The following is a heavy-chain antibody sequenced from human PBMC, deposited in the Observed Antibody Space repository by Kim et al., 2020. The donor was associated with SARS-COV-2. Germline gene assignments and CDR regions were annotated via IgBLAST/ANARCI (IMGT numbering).Heavy chain of an antibody. V-gene: IGHV3-48*02. CDR2: VSIGSTGI. J-gene: IGHJ3*01. CDR1: GFIFSTYS. D-gene: IGHD3-10*01. CDR3: ARDNHYTFDV. Sequence: GGSLRLSCSASGFIFSTYSMNWVRQSPGKGLEWISYVSIGSTGIYYADSVRGRFTISRDDATDSLSLEMNGLTDEDTALYYCARDNHYTFDVWGPGTMVT.